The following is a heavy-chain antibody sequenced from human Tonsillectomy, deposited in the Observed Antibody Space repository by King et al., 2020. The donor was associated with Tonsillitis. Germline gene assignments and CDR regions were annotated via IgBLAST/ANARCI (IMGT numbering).Heavy chain of an antibody. CDR2: INPNSGGT. CDR3: ARDLWPFTVTTGFDY. Sequence: QLVQSGAEVKKPGASVKVSCKASGYTFTGYYMHWVRQAPGQGLEWMGWINPNSGGTNYAQKFQGRVTMTRDTSISTAYMKLSRLRSDDTAVYYCARDLWPFTVTTGFDYWGQGTLVTVSS. CDR1: GYTFTGYY. V-gene: IGHV1-2*02. J-gene: IGHJ4*02. D-gene: IGHD4-11*01.